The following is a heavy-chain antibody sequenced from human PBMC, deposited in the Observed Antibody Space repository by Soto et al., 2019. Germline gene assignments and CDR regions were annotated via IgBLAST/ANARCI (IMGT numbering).Heavy chain of an antibody. CDR2: ISAYNGNT. V-gene: IGHV1-18*01. CDR1: AYTFTSFG. CDR3: AREDQRWVTTYPFDYYYYGMDV. D-gene: IGHD4-17*01. Sequence: GASVKVSCKASAYTFTSFGISWVRQAPGQGLERMGWISAYNGNTNYAQKLQGRVTMTTDTSTSTTYMELRSLRSDDTAVYYCAREDQRWVTTYPFDYYYYGMDVWGQGTTVTVSS. J-gene: IGHJ6*02.